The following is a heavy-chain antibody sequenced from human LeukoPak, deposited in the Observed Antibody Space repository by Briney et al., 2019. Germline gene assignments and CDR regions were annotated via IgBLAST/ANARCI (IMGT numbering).Heavy chain of an antibody. J-gene: IGHJ5*02. CDR3: ARERSKYPRGYYDSSGYHWFDP. CDR1: GGSFSGYY. Sequence: PSETLSLTCAVYGGSFSGYYWSWIRQPPGKGLEWIGEINHSGSTNYNPSLKSRVTISVDTSKNQISLKLSSVTATDTAVYYCARERSKYPRGYYDSSGYHWFDPWGQGTLVTVSS. D-gene: IGHD3-22*01. V-gene: IGHV4-34*01. CDR2: INHSGST.